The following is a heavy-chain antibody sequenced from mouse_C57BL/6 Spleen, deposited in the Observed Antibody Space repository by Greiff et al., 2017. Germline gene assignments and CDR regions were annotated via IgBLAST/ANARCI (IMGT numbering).Heavy chain of an antibody. D-gene: IGHD2-2*01. J-gene: IGHJ4*01. CDR2: IDPSDSYT. Sequence: QVQLQQSGAELVRPGTSVKLSCKASGYTFTSYWMHWVKQRPRQGLEWIGVIDPSDSYTNYNQKFKGKATLTVDTSSSPAYMQLSSLTSEDSAVYYCARRGVVTTLYYYAMDYWGQGTSVTVSS. V-gene: IGHV1-59*01. CDR3: ARRGVVTTLYYYAMDY. CDR1: GYTFTSYW.